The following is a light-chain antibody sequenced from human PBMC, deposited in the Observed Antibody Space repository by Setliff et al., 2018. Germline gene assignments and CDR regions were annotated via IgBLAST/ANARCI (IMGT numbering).Light chain of an antibody. V-gene: IGLV2-23*02. CDR2: DVS. J-gene: IGLJ1*01. CDR3: CSYAGYSDV. CDR1: SSDVGAYNY. Sequence: QSALAQPASVSGSPGQSITISCTGTSSDVGAYNYVSWYQQHTGKAPKLIIYDVSKRPSGVSNRFSGSKSGNTASLTISGLQAEDEADYYCCSYAGYSDVFGTGTKV.